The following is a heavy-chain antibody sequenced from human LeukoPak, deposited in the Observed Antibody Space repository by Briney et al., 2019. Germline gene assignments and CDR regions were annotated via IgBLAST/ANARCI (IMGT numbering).Heavy chain of an antibody. J-gene: IGHJ4*02. V-gene: IGHV3-23*01. Sequence: GGSLRLSCAASGFTFSSYGMHWVRQAPGRGLEWVSTLTESGSTYYADSVKGRFTMSRDNSKNTLYLQMNSLRAEDTAVYYCARPNYDILTGYYIDYWGQGTLVTVSS. CDR3: ARPNYDILTGYYIDY. CDR2: LTESGST. CDR1: GFTFSSYG. D-gene: IGHD3-9*01.